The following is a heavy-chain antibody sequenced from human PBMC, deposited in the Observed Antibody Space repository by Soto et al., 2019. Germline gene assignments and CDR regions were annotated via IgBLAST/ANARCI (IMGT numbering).Heavy chain of an antibody. D-gene: IGHD6-19*01. J-gene: IGHJ6*02. Sequence: QVQLQESGPGLVKPSQTLSLTCTVSGGSISSGGYYWSWIRQHPGKGLEWIGYIYYSGSTYYNPSLKSRVTISVDTSKNQFSLKLSSVTAADTAVYYCAREGLGSGWYSKKEYYYGMDVWGQGTTVTVSS. CDR2: IYYSGST. CDR3: AREGLGSGWYSKKEYYYGMDV. CDR1: GGSISSGGYY. V-gene: IGHV4-31*03.